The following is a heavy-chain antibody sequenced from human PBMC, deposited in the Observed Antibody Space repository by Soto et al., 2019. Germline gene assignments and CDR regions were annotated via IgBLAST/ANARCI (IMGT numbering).Heavy chain of an antibody. V-gene: IGHV3-74*01. J-gene: IGHJ5*02. CDR2: MNGDGSSS. D-gene: IGHD3-10*01. CDR1: GFTFSTYW. CDR3: ARDGFGKNNH. Sequence: EVQLVESGGGLVQPGGSLRLSCAASGFTFSTYWMHWVRQVPGKGLVWVSRMNGDGSSSSYADSVKGRFTISRDNAKNTLHLQMNSLRDEETAVYYGARDGFGKNNHSGHGNLVAVSS.